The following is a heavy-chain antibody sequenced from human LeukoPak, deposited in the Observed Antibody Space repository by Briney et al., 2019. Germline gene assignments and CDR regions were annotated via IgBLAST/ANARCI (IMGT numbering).Heavy chain of an antibody. Sequence: GGSLRLSCAASGFTFSSYAMSWVRQAPGKGLEWVSAISGSGGSTYYADSVKGRFTISRDNSKNTLYLQMNSLGAEDTAVYYCARNGNNYYYYYMDVWGKGTTVTVSS. CDR3: ARNGNNYYYYYMDV. J-gene: IGHJ6*03. CDR2: ISGSGGST. CDR1: GFTFSSYA. D-gene: IGHD4-23*01. V-gene: IGHV3-23*01.